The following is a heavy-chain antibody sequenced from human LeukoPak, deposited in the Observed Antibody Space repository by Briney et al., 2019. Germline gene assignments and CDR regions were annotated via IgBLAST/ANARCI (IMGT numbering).Heavy chain of an antibody. CDR2: IRYDGSNK. CDR3: ARRPYGSGTNWYFDL. J-gene: IGHJ2*01. D-gene: IGHD3-10*01. V-gene: IGHV3-30*02. Sequence: GGSLRLSCAASGFAFTNCDFHWVRQAPGKGLEWVAFIRYDGSNKYYADSVKGRFTISRDNSKNTLFLQMNSLRAEDTAVYYCARRPYGSGTNWYFDLWXXGTXVTVSS. CDR1: GFAFTNCD.